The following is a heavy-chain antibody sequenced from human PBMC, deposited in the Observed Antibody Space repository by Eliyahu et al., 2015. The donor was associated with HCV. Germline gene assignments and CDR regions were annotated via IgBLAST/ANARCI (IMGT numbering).Heavy chain of an antibody. Sequence: QLQLQESGPGLVKPSETLSLTCTVSGGXISSSSYYWGWIRQPPGKGLEWIGSIYYSGSTYYNPSLKSRVTISVDTSKNQFSLKLSSVTAADTAVYYCARQWHYDFWSGHRDNWFDPWGQGTLVTVSS. D-gene: IGHD3-3*01. CDR3: ARQWHYDFWSGHRDNWFDP. V-gene: IGHV4-39*01. CDR1: GGXISSSSYY. CDR2: IYYSGST. J-gene: IGHJ5*02.